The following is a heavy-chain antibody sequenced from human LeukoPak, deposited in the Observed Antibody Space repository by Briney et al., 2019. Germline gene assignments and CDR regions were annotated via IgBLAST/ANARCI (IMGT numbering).Heavy chain of an antibody. J-gene: IGHJ4*02. V-gene: IGHV4-34*01. CDR1: GESFSGYY. CDR2: INHSGST. Sequence: SETLSLTCAVYGESFSGYYWSWIRQPPGKGLEWIGEINHSGSTNYNPSLKSRVTISVDTSKNQFSLKLSSVTAADTAGYYCARRTNYYGSGSYYNPFDYWGQGTLVTVSS. D-gene: IGHD3-10*01. CDR3: ARRTNYYGSGSYYNPFDY.